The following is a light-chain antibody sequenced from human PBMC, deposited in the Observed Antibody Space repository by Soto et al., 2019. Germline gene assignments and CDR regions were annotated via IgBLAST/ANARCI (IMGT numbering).Light chain of an antibody. CDR1: QSVSSIY. CDR2: DVS. J-gene: IGKJ4*01. Sequence: ELVLTQSPGTLSLSPGERATLSYRASQSVSSIYLAWYQQKPGQAPRLLVYDVSTRATGIPDRFSGSGSGTDFTLTISRLEPEDFAVYYCQQYITSPPRLTFGGGTKVEIK. CDR3: QQYITSPPRLT. V-gene: IGKV3-20*01.